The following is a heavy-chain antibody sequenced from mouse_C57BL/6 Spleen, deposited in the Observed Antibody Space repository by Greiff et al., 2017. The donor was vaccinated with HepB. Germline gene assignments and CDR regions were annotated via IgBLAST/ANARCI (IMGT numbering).Heavy chain of an antibody. CDR1: GYTFTSYW. J-gene: IGHJ3*01. V-gene: IGHV1-69*01. CDR2: IDPSDSYT. CDR3: ARNYYGYDGFAY. Sequence: QVQLQQPGAELVMPGASVKLSCKASGYTFTSYWMHWVKQRPGQGLEWIGEIDPSDSYTNYNQKFKGKSTLTVDKSSSTAYMQLSSRTSEDSAVYYCARNYYGYDGFAYWGQGTLVTVSA. D-gene: IGHD2-2*01.